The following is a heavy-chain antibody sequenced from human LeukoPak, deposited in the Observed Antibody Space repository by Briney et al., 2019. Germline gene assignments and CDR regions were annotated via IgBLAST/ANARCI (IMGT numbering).Heavy chain of an antibody. Sequence: SETLSLTCTVSGGSISSYYWSWIRQTPGKGLEWIGNIFDSGDTYYNPSLKSRVTISVDTSKNQFSLKLSSVTAADTAVYYCARDDYGSGSYYYYYYGMDVWGQGTTVTVSS. CDR3: ARDDYGSGSYYYYYYGMDV. D-gene: IGHD3-10*01. CDR1: GGSISSYY. CDR2: IFDSGDT. V-gene: IGHV4-59*12. J-gene: IGHJ6*02.